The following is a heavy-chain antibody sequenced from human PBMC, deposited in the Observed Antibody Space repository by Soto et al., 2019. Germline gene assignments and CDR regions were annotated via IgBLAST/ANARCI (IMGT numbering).Heavy chain of an antibody. Sequence: GASVKVSCKASGGTFSSYTISWVRQAPGQGLEWMGRIIPILGIANYAQKFQGRVTITADKSTSTAYMELSSLRSEDTAVYYCAIPYYYDSSGYYYGRGAFDIWGQGTMVTVSS. D-gene: IGHD3-22*01. CDR3: AIPYYYDSSGYYYGRGAFDI. V-gene: IGHV1-69*02. CDR1: GGTFSSYT. J-gene: IGHJ3*02. CDR2: IIPILGIA.